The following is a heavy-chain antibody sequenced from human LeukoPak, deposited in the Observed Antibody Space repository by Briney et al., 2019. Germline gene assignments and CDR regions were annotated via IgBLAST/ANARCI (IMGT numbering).Heavy chain of an antibody. D-gene: IGHD3-16*01. CDR3: ARDGGNVPVS. J-gene: IGHJ5*02. V-gene: IGHV3-66*01. CDR1: GLTVSSNY. CDR2: IYTGGST. Sequence: GGSLRLSCAASGLTVSSNYMSWVRQAPGKGLEWVSIIYTGGSTHYADSVKGRFTISRDNSKNTLYLQMNSLRAEDTAVYYCARDGGNVPVSWGQGTLVTASS.